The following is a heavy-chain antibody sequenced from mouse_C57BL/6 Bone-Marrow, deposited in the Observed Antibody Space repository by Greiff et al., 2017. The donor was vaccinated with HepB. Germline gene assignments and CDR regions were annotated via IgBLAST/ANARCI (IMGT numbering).Heavy chain of an antibody. V-gene: IGHV1-54*01. CDR2: INPGSGGT. Sequence: ESGAELVRPGTSVKVSCKASGYAFTNYLIEWVKQRPGQGLEWIGVINPGSGGTNYNEKFKGKATLTADKSSSTAYMQLSSLTSEDSAVYFCARGEDDYDWFAYWGQGTLVTVSA. J-gene: IGHJ3*01. CDR1: GYAFTNYL. D-gene: IGHD2-4*01. CDR3: ARGEDDYDWFAY.